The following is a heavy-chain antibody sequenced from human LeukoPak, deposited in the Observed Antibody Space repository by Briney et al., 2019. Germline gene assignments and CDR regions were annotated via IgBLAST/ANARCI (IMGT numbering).Heavy chain of an antibody. CDR1: GYTFTNYD. CDR3: ARVKEDGSSGGIYSDS. D-gene: IGHD6-13*01. Sequence: ASVKVPCKTSGYTFTNYDLNWVRQATGRGFEWMGWLNPDSGNTDYAQRFQGRVTFTRNTSISTAYMELSILTSDDTAVYYCARVKEDGSSGGIYSDSWGQGTLVIVSS. J-gene: IGHJ4*02. CDR2: LNPDSGNT. V-gene: IGHV1-8*03.